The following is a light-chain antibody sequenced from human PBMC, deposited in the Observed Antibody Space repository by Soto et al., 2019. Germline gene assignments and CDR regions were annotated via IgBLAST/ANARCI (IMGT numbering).Light chain of an antibody. CDR2: DAS. Sequence: EIVLTQSPATLSLSPGERATLSCRASQSVSRYLAWYQQKPGQSPRLLIYDASNRATGIPDRFSGSGFGTDFTLTISSLEPEDFALYYCQQRSDWPRITFGTGTKVDI. CDR3: QQRSDWPRIT. J-gene: IGKJ3*01. CDR1: QSVSRY. V-gene: IGKV3-11*01.